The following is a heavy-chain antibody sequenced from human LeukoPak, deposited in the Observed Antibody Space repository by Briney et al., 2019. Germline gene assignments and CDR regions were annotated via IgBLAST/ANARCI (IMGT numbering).Heavy chain of an antibody. J-gene: IGHJ4*02. CDR2: ISYDGSNK. Sequence: GGSLRLSCAASGFTFSSYAMHWVRQAPGKGLEWVAVISYDGSNKYYADSVKGRFTISRDNSTNTLYLQMNSLRAEDTAVYYCASVGVSDYWGQGTLVTVSS. V-gene: IGHV3-30*04. CDR3: ASVGVSDY. D-gene: IGHD3-10*01. CDR1: GFTFSSYA.